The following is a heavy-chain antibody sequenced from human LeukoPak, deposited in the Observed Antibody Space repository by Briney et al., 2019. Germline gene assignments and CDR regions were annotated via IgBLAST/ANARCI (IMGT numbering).Heavy chain of an antibody. D-gene: IGHD3-9*01. V-gene: IGHV4-59*08. J-gene: IGHJ3*02. Sequence: SETLSLTCTVSGGSISSYYWSWIRQPPGKGLEWIGYIYYSGSTNYNPSLKSRVTISVDTSKNQFSLKLSSVTAADTAVYYCARHYDILTGYTLNAFDIWGQGTMVTVSS. CDR2: IYYSGST. CDR1: GGSISSYY. CDR3: ARHYDILTGYTLNAFDI.